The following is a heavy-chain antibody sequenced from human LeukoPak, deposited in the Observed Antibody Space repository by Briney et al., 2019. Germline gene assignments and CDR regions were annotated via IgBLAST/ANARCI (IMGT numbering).Heavy chain of an antibody. CDR3: ARAGYGDYSPESGYFDF. V-gene: IGHV1-46*01. J-gene: IGHJ4*02. D-gene: IGHD4-17*01. CDR1: GYTFTNYY. CDR2: INPSGGST. Sequence: ASVKVSCKTSGYTFTNYYLHWVRQAPGQGLEWMGIINPSGGSTTYAQKFQGRLTMTGDTSTSTVYMELSSLRSEDTAVYYCARAGYGDYSPESGYFDFWGQGTLVTVSS.